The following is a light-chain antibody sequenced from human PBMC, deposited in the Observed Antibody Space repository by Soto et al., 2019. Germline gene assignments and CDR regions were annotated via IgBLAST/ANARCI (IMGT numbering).Light chain of an antibody. J-gene: IGKJ2*01. CDR2: WAS. CDR3: QQFSSPPFFP. Sequence: DIVMTQSPDSLAVSLGERATINCKSSQSVFKGSNNKDCLAWYQQKPGQPPKLLLHWASTRESGVPDRFSGSESGNDFTITISSLQAEDLAIYYCQQFSSPPFFPFGQGTKVEIK. CDR1: QSVFKGSNNKDC. V-gene: IGKV4-1*01.